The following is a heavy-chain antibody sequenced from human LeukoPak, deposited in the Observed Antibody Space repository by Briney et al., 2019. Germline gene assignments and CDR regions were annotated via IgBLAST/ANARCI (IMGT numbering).Heavy chain of an antibody. CDR3: AKAVAGYWYFDL. CDR2: ISGSGGIT. Sequence: PRGSLRLSCVASGFTFSNYAMTWVRQAPGKGLEWVSDISGSGGITYYADSVRGRLTVSRDNSLNTLYLQMNSLRAEDTAVYYCAKAVAGYWYFDLWGRGTLLTVSS. V-gene: IGHV3-23*01. CDR1: GFTFSNYA. J-gene: IGHJ2*01. D-gene: IGHD6-19*01.